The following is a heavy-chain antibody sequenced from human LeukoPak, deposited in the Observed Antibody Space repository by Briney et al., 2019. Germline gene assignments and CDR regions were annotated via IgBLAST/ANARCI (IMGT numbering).Heavy chain of an antibody. D-gene: IGHD5-12*01. CDR2: ISWDGGLT. CDR3: AKTHSGFDPPDY. CDR1: GFTFDDYT. Sequence: GGSLRLSCAASGFTFDDYTIHWVRHPPGKGLEWVSLISWDGGLTYYADSVRGRFTISRDNSKNSLYLQMNSLRTEDTALYYCAKTHSGFDPPDYWGQGTLVTVSS. J-gene: IGHJ4*02. V-gene: IGHV3-43*01.